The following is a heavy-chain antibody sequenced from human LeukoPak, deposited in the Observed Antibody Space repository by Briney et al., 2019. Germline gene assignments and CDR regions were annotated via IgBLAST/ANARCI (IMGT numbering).Heavy chain of an antibody. J-gene: IGHJ4*02. CDR1: GFPFSNYW. V-gene: IGHV3-74*01. Sequence: GGSLRLSCAASGFPFSNYWMHWVRQAPGKGLVWVSRVNSDGSTTNYADSVRGRFTISRDNAENTLYMRMNSLRPEDTAVYYCARGYYSSSRFDSWGQGTLVTVSS. D-gene: IGHD6-13*01. CDR2: VNSDGSTT. CDR3: ARGYYSSSRFDS.